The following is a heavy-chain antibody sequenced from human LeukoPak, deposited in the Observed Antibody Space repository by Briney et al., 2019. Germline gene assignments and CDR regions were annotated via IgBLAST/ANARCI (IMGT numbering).Heavy chain of an antibody. J-gene: IGHJ4*02. D-gene: IGHD3-10*01. V-gene: IGHV5-51*01. CDR1: GYSFTTYW. Sequence: GEPLKISCKASGYSFTTYWIVWVRQKPGQGLEWMGIIHPRDSETKYSPSSEGQVTISADESISIAYMQWSSLKASDTAKYYCARSRSGIHFDSWGQGSQVTVSS. CDR2: IHPRDSET. CDR3: ARSRSGIHFDS.